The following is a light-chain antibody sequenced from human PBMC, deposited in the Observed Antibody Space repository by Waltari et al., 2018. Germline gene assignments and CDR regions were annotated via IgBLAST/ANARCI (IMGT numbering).Light chain of an antibody. V-gene: IGLV3-19*01. Sequence: SSELTQDPAVSVALGQTVRITCQGDSRRSYYASWYQQKPGQAPVLVIYGKNNRPPGIPDGFLGSRSGKTASLTITGAQAEDEADYYCNSRDSSGNVVFGGGTKLTVL. J-gene: IGLJ2*01. CDR3: NSRDSSGNVV. CDR2: GKN. CDR1: SRRSYY.